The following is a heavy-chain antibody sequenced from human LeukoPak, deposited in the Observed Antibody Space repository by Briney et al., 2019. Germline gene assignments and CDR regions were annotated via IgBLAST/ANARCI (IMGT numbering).Heavy chain of an antibody. D-gene: IGHD3-22*01. J-gene: IGHJ4*02. Sequence: PSGTLSLTCAVSGGSISSSNWWSWVRQPPGKGLEWIGEIYHSGSTNYNPSLKSRVTISVDTSKNQFSLKLSSVTAADTAVYYCARGGNYYDSSGYYLHPYYFDYWGQGTLVTVSS. CDR1: GGSISSSNW. CDR3: ARGGNYYDSSGYYLHPYYFDY. V-gene: IGHV4-4*02. CDR2: IYHSGST.